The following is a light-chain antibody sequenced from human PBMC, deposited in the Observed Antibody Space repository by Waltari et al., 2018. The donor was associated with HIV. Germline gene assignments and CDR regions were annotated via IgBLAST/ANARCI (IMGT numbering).Light chain of an antibody. CDR2: WAS. Sequence: DIVMTQSPDSLAVSLGERATINCKSSQSVLYSSNNKNYLAWYQQKPGQPPKLLIYWASTRESGVPDRFSGSGSGTDFTLTISSLQAEDVAVYYCQQYYNTPWRFGPGTKVDIK. V-gene: IGKV4-1*01. CDR3: QQYYNTPWR. CDR1: QSVLYSSNNKNY. J-gene: IGKJ3*01.